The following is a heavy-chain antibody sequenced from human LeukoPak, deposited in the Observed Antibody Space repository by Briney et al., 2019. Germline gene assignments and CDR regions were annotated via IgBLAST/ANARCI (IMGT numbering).Heavy chain of an antibody. D-gene: IGHD4-23*01. V-gene: IGHV5-51*01. CDR2: IYPGDSDT. CDR1: GYSFTTYW. CDR3: ARHGGYGGNQKAHFDY. Sequence: GESLQISCVGSGYSFTTYWIGWVRQMPGKGLEWMGIIYPGDSDTRYSPSFQGQVTFSADKSISTAYLQWSSLKASDTAMYFCARHGGYGGNQKAHFDYWGQGTLVTVSS. J-gene: IGHJ4*02.